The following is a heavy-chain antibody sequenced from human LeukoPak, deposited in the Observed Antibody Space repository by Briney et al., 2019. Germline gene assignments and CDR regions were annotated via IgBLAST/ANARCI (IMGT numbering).Heavy chain of an antibody. CDR3: ARAAGIRPGYIDY. CDR2: MNPNSGNT. CDR1: GYTFTSYD. J-gene: IGHJ4*02. V-gene: IGHV1-8*01. Sequence: ASVKVSRKASGYTFTSYDINWVRQATGQGLEWMGWMNPNSGNTGYTQKFQGRVTITRNTSISTAYMELSSLRSEDTAVYYCARAAGIRPGYIDYWGQGTLVTVSS.